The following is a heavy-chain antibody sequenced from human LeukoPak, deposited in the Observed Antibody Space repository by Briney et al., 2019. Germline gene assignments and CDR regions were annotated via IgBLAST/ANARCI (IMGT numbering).Heavy chain of an antibody. D-gene: IGHD5-24*01. CDR2: ISSSSSYI. CDR1: GFTFSSYS. Sequence: GGSLRLSCAASGFTFSSYSMNRVRQAPGKGLEWVSSISSSSSYIYYADSVKGRFTISRDNAKNSLYLQMNSLRAEDTAVYYCARRLATIEDYWGQGTLITVSS. CDR3: ARRLATIEDY. J-gene: IGHJ4*02. V-gene: IGHV3-21*01.